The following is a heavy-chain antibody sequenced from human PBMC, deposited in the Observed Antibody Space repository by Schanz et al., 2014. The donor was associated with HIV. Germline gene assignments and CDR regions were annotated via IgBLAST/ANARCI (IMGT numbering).Heavy chain of an antibody. D-gene: IGHD6-13*01. CDR1: GFTFTDYT. J-gene: IGHJ4*02. V-gene: IGHV3-43*01. Sequence: EVQLVESGGGVVQPGGSLRLSCAASGFTFTDYTLHWVRQSPGRGLEWVSLISADGGHSYHADSVQGRFTISRDNSKNSLFLQMTSLKIEDTALYYCTKDIRAGGRSWYKRGAGFDYWGQGTLVTVSS. CDR2: ISADGGHS. CDR3: TKDIRAGGRSWYKRGAGFDY.